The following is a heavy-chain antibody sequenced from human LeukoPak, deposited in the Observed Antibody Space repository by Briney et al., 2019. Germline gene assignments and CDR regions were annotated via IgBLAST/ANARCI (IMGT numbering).Heavy chain of an antibody. J-gene: IGHJ4*02. D-gene: IGHD3-22*01. CDR1: GGSISSYY. V-gene: IGHV4-59*08. CDR2: IYYSGST. Sequence: SETLSLTCTVSGGSISSYYWSWIRQPPGKGLEWIGYIYYSGSTNYNPSLKSRVTISVDTSQNQFSLKLSSVTAADTAMYYCARHLYESRGQTSFDYWGQGTLVTVSS. CDR3: ARHLYESRGQTSFDY.